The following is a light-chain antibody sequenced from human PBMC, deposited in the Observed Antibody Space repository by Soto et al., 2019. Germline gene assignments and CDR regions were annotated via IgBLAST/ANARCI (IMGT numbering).Light chain of an antibody. Sequence: EIVLTQSPGTLSLSPGERATLSCRASQSVSSSFLAWYQQKPGQAPRLLIYGASSRATGIPDRFSGSGSGTDFTLTISRLEPEDFAVYYCLQYDNSPWTFGQGTKLEIK. CDR3: LQYDNSPWT. CDR2: GAS. CDR1: QSVSSSF. J-gene: IGKJ1*01. V-gene: IGKV3-20*01.